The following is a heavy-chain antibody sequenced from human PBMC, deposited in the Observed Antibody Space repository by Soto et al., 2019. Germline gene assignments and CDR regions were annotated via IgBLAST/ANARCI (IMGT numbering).Heavy chain of an antibody. J-gene: IGHJ5*02. Sequence: SETLSLPCTVSGGSISNSGYYWGWVRQPPGKGLEWIASVFYSGGTYYKPSLKSRVTISIDTSKNQFSLNLNSVTAADTAVYDCARHYGSFDPWGQGTLVTVSS. D-gene: IGHD6-19*01. V-gene: IGHV4-39*01. CDR2: VFYSGGT. CDR1: GGSISNSGYY. CDR3: ARHYGSFDP.